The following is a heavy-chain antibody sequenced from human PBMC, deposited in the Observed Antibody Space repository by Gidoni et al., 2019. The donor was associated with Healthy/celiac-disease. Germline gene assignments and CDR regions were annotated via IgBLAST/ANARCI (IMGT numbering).Heavy chain of an antibody. CDR2: INHSGRT. Sequence: QVQLQQWGAGLLKPSETLSLTCAVYGGSFSGYYWSWIRQPPGKGLEWIGEINHSGRTNYNPSLKSRVTISVDTSKNQFSLKLSSVTAADTAVYYCARVLQYYYDSSGRSGFDYWGQGTLVTVSS. CDR1: GGSFSGYY. V-gene: IGHV4-34*01. J-gene: IGHJ4*02. CDR3: ARVLQYYYDSSGRSGFDY. D-gene: IGHD3-22*01.